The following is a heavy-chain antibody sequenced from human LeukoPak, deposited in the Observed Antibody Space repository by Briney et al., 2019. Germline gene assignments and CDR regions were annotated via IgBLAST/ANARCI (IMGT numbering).Heavy chain of an antibody. Sequence: ASVKISCKTSGYTFTRYYMHWVRQAPGQGLEWMGIVNPSGGSTSYAQKFQGRVTMTRDTSTSTLYMELSSLRSEDTAVYYCARAGLLVGGFDYWGQGTLVTVSS. D-gene: IGHD2-21*02. CDR3: ARAGLLVGGFDY. J-gene: IGHJ4*02. V-gene: IGHV1-46*01. CDR1: GYTFTRYY. CDR2: VNPSGGST.